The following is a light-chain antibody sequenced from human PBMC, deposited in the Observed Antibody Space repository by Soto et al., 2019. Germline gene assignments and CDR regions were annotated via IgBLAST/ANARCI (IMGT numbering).Light chain of an antibody. CDR1: TSGVGGYNY. CDR3: SSYTRTTVV. CDR2: DGS. Sequence: QSALTQPASVSGSPGQSVTISCTATTSGVGGYNYLSWYQQHPGKAPKLILYDGSSRPSGVSNRFSGSKSGNTASLIISGLQPEDEADYHCSSYTRTTVVFGGGTKLTVL. V-gene: IGLV2-14*03. J-gene: IGLJ2*01.